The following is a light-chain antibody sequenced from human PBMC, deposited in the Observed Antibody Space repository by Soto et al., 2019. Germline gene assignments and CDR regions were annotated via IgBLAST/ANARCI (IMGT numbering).Light chain of an antibody. CDR3: QQYGSSPLT. Sequence: VMTQAPATLSVSPGERATLSCRASQTINNNVAWYQLKDGQAPRLLIYGASSRATGIPDRFSGSGSGTDFTLTISRLEPEDFAVYYCQQYGSSPLTFGGGTKVDIK. V-gene: IGKV3-20*01. J-gene: IGKJ4*01. CDR2: GAS. CDR1: QTINNN.